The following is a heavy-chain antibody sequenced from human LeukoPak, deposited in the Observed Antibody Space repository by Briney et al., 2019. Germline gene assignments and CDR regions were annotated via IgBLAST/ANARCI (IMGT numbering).Heavy chain of an antibody. CDR2: ISSSGSTI. CDR1: GFTFSSYE. V-gene: IGHV3-48*03. J-gene: IGHJ6*02. Sequence: GGSLRLSCAASGFTFSSYEMNWVRQAPGKGLEWVSYISSSGSTIYYADSVKGRFTISRDNAKNSLYLQMNSLRAEDTAVYYCAGSYDSSGYYYRWDYYYGMDVWGQGTTVTVSS. D-gene: IGHD3-22*01. CDR3: AGSYDSSGYYYRWDYYYGMDV.